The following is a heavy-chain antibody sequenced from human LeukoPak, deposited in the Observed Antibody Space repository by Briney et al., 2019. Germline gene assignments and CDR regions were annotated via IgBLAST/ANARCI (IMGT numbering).Heavy chain of an antibody. V-gene: IGHV3-48*03. D-gene: IGHD3-22*01. Sequence: GGSLRLSCAASGFTFRRYEMNWVRQAPGKGLEWVSYIASSGSTIYYADSVKGRFTISRDNAKNSLYLQMNSLRAEDTAVYYCARANCYDISGYDYWGQGTLVTVSS. CDR3: ARANCYDISGYDY. J-gene: IGHJ4*02. CDR2: IASSGSTI. CDR1: GFTFRRYE.